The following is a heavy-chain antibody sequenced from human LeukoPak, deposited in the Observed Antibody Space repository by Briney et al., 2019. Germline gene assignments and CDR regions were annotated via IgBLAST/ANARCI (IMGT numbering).Heavy chain of an antibody. V-gene: IGHV3-53*05. CDR2: LYSGGDT. Sequence: GGSLRLSCAASGFTVSSNYINWVRQAPGKGLEWVSVLYSGGDTYYADSVKGRFTVSRDNSKNTLYLQMNSLRAEDTAVYYCAKGTMIVADVYFDYWGQGTLVTVSS. J-gene: IGHJ4*02. CDR1: GFTVSSNY. D-gene: IGHD3-22*01. CDR3: AKGTMIVADVYFDY.